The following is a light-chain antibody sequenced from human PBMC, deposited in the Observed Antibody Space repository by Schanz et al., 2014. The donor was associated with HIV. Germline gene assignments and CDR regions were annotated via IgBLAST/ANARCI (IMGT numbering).Light chain of an antibody. Sequence: DIQMTQSPSTLSASIGDRITITCRASQSVDSWLAWYQQKPGKAPKLLIYKASGLQSGVPSRFSGSGSGTDFTLTISSLQPDDLATYYCQQYAVSSWTFGLGTRV. CDR2: KAS. J-gene: IGKJ1*01. CDR3: QQYAVSSWT. V-gene: IGKV1-5*03. CDR1: QSVDSW.